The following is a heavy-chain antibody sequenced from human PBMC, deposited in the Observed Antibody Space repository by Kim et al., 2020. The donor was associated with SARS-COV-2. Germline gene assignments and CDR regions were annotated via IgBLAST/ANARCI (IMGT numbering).Heavy chain of an antibody. D-gene: IGHD3-3*01. V-gene: IGHV3-21*01. CDR1: GFTFSSYS. CDR2: ISSSSSYI. J-gene: IGHJ6*02. CDR3: ARDGALRFFGVGLKDYGMDV. Sequence: GGSLRLSCAASGFTFSSYSMNWVRQAPGKGLEWVSSISSSSSYIYYADSVKGRFTISRDNAKNSLYLQMNSLRAEDTAVYYCARDGALRFFGVGLKDYGMDVWGQGTTVTVSS.